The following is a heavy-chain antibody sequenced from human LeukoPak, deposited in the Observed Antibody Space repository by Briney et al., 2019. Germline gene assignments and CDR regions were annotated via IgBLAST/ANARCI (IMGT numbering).Heavy chain of an antibody. CDR3: AREDSGSYYPDY. V-gene: IGHV1-2*02. CDR1: GYTFTSYD. D-gene: IGHD1-26*01. Sequence: GASVKVSCKASGYTFTSYDINWVRQAPGQGLEWMGWINPNSGGTNYAQKFQGRVTMTRDTSISTAYMELSRLRSDDTAVYYCAREDSGSYYPDYWGQGTLVTVSS. J-gene: IGHJ4*02. CDR2: INPNSGGT.